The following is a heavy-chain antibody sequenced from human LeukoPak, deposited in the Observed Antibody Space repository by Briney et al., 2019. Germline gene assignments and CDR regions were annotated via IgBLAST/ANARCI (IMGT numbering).Heavy chain of an antibody. CDR2: IDPVDGET. D-gene: IGHD3-10*01. J-gene: IGHJ4*02. V-gene: IGHV1-69-2*01. CDR1: GYPFSDYY. Sequence: ASVKVSCKASGYPFSDYYIHWIQEAPGKGLEWMGRIDPVDGETTYAESFQGRVTFTADRSTYTIYMELNSLTFADSAVYYCARDHEERGPYLDLWGQGTQVIVSS. CDR3: ARDHEERGPYLDL.